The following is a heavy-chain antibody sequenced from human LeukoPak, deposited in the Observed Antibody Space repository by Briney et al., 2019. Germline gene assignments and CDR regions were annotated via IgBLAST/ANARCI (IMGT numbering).Heavy chain of an antibody. V-gene: IGHV4-38-2*02. J-gene: IGHJ2*01. CDR3: AGTPEFWYFDL. CDR2: IYHSGTT. Sequence: SETLSLTCTVSGSSISSSYYWGWIRQPPGKGLEWIGSIYHSGTTYYSPSLKSRVTVSVDTSKNQFSLKLTSVTAADTAVYCCAGTPEFWYFDLWGRGTVVIVSS. CDR1: GSSISSSYY. D-gene: IGHD3-10*01.